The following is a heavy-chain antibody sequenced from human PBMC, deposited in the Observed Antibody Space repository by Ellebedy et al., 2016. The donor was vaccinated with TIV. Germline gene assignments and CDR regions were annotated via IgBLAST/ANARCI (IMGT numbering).Heavy chain of an antibody. V-gene: IGHV3-7*01. CDR1: GFNFRSYW. D-gene: IGHD4-17*01. J-gene: IGHJ5*02. CDR2: IRQEGDEI. CDR3: ARRASYGDYAVQVNPWFDP. Sequence: GESLKISCAASGFNFRSYWMTWVRQAPGKGLEWVAKIRQEGDEIYYVESVKGRFTISRDNAKNSLFLQMNSRRVEDTALYYCARRASYGDYAVQVNPWFDPWGQGTLVTVSS.